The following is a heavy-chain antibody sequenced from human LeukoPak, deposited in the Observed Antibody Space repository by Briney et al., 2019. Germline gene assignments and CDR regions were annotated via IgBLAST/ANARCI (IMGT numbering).Heavy chain of an antibody. J-gene: IGHJ4*02. CDR3: ARDPDDFWSGYYGRKFDY. CDR2: ISYDGSNK. V-gene: IGHV3-30-3*01. CDR1: GFTFSSYA. D-gene: IGHD3-3*01. Sequence: GGSLRLSCAASGFTFSSYAMHWVRQAPGKGLEWVAVISYDGSNKYYADSVKGRFTISRDNSKNTLYLQMNSLRAEDTAVYYCARDPDDFWSGYYGRKFDYWGQGTLVTVSS.